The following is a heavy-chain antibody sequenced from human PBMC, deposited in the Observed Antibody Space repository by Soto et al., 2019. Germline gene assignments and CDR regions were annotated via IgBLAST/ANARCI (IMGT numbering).Heavy chain of an antibody. CDR3: AKTRSSGSYYYYGMDV. Sequence: QVQLVESGGGVVQPGRSLRLSCAASGFTFSSYGMHWVRQAPGKGLEWVAVISYDGSNKYYADSVKGRFTISRDNSKNTLYLQMNSLRAEDTAVYYCAKTRSSGSYYYYGMDVWGQGATVTVSS. D-gene: IGHD3-10*01. CDR2: ISYDGSNK. J-gene: IGHJ6*02. V-gene: IGHV3-30*18. CDR1: GFTFSSYG.